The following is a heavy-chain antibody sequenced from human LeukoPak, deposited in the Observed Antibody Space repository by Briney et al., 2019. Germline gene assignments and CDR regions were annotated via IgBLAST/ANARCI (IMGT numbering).Heavy chain of an antibody. J-gene: IGHJ4*02. V-gene: IGHV4-4*07. CDR2: IYTSGST. D-gene: IGHD6-13*01. CDR1: GASISSYC. CDR3: ARVVYSSSWNIFDY. Sequence: PSETLSLTCTVSGASISSYCWNWIRQPAGKELEWIGRIYTSGSTNYNPSLESRVTMSVDPSKNQFSLKLNSVTAADTAVYYCARVVYSSSWNIFDYWGQGTLATVSS.